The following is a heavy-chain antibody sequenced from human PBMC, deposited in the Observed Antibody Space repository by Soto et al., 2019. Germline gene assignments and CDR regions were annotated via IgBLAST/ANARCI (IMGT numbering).Heavy chain of an antibody. V-gene: IGHV3-23*01. CDR2: ISGSGGST. CDR3: AKGLRGGAMQGPDN. CDR1: GFTFSSYA. J-gene: IGHJ4*02. D-gene: IGHD3-16*01. Sequence: GGSLRLSCAASGFTFSSYAMSWVRQAPGKGLEWVSAISGSGGSTYYADSVKGRFTISRDYSKNTLYLQMNRLRAEDTAVYYCAKGLRGGAMQGPDNRGQGTLVTVSA.